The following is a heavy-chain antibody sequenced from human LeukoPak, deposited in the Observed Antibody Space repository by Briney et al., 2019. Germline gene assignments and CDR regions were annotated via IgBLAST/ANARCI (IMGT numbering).Heavy chain of an antibody. CDR1: GYTFSSYA. D-gene: IGHD2-15*01. CDR2: ISYDGSIE. J-gene: IGHJ4*02. CDR3: AREAEGLDY. V-gene: IGHV3-30*04. Sequence: SCKASGYTFSSYAMHWVRQAPGKGLEWIAIISYDGSIEYYVDSVKGRFTISRDNSKNTLYLQMNSLRTEDTAVYYCAREAEGLDYWGQGTLVTVSS.